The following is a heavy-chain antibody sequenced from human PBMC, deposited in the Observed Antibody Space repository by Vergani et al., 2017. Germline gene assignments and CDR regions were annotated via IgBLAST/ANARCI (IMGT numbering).Heavy chain of an antibody. CDR2: TYYRSKWYN. V-gene: IGHV6-1*01. CDR1: GDSVSSNSAA. CDR3: AREWEQQLSN. J-gene: IGHJ4*02. Sequence: QVPLQQSGPALVKPSQTLLLTCAISGDSVSSNSAAWTWIRQSPSRGLEWLGRTYYRSKWYNDYAVSVKSRITINPDTSKNHFSLQLNSVTPEDTAVYYCAREWEQQLSNWGQGTLVTVSS. D-gene: IGHD6-13*01.